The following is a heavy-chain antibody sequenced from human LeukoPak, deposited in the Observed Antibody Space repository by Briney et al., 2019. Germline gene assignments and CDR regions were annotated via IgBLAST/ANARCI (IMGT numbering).Heavy chain of an antibody. CDR3: ARDGEDDSSGYYKPFDY. V-gene: IGHV3-30*09. D-gene: IGHD3-22*01. CDR1: GFTFSSYA. Sequence: PGGSLRLSCAASGFTFSSYAMHWVRQAPGKGLEWVAVISYDGSNKYYADSVKGRFAISRDNSKNTLSLLMSSLRAEDTAVYYCARDGEDDSSGYYKPFDYWGQGTLVTVSS. J-gene: IGHJ4*02. CDR2: ISYDGSNK.